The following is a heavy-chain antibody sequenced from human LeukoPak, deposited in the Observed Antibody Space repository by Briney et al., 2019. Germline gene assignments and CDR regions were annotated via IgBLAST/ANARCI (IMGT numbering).Heavy chain of an antibody. D-gene: IGHD2-2*01. Sequence: GGSLRLSCAASGFTFNNNAMSWVRQAPGKGLEWVSVINGGGDATEYADSVKGRFTISRDNSKNTLYLQMNSLRTDDTAVYYCARCTASCYANAFDVWGQGTLLTVSS. CDR3: ARCTASCYANAFDV. V-gene: IGHV3-23*01. CDR1: GFTFNNNA. J-gene: IGHJ3*01. CDR2: INGGGDAT.